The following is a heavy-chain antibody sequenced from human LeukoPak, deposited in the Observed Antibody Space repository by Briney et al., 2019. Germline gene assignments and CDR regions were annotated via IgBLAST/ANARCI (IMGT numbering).Heavy chain of an antibody. CDR3: ARVSSGYYLGFDY. CDR2: IYSGGST. V-gene: IGHV3-53*01. D-gene: IGHD3-22*01. Sequence: GGSLRLSCAASGSTVSSNYMSWVRQAPGKGLEWVSVIYSGGSTYYADSVKGRFTISRDNSKNTLYLQMNSLRAEDTAVYYCARVSSGYYLGFDYWGQGTLATVSS. J-gene: IGHJ4*02. CDR1: GSTVSSNY.